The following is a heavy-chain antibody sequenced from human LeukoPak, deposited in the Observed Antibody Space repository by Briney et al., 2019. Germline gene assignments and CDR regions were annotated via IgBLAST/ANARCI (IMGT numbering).Heavy chain of an antibody. CDR2: IYSGGST. CDR3: ARDRGRAYCGGNCYPYFDY. D-gene: IGHD2-21*02. J-gene: IGHJ4*02. V-gene: IGHV3-53*01. Sequence: GGSLRLSCAASGFTVSSNYMSWVRQAPGKGLEWVSVIYSGGSTYYTDSVKGRFTISRDDSKNTLYLQMNSLRAEDTAVYYCARDRGRAYCGGNCYPYFDYWGQGILVTVSS. CDR1: GFTVSSNY.